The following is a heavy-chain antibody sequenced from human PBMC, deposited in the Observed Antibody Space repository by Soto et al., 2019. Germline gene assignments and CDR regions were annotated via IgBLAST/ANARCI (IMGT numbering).Heavy chain of an antibody. V-gene: IGHV1-69*02. CDR3: ARGVSGYPDYYYYGMDV. Sequence: QVQLVQSGAEVKKPGSSVKVSCKASGGTFSSYTISWVRQAPGQGLEWMGRIIPILGIANYAQKFQGKVTITADQSTSTAYMELSCLGSEDTAVYDCARGVSGYPDYYYYGMDVWGQGTTVTVSS. D-gene: IGHD5-12*01. CDR1: GGTFSSYT. J-gene: IGHJ6*02. CDR2: IIPILGIA.